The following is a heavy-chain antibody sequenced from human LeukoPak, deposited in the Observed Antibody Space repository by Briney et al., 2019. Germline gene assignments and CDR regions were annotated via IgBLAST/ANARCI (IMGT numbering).Heavy chain of an antibody. CDR2: ISGSGGST. J-gene: IGHJ4*02. D-gene: IGHD3-10*01. Sequence: PGGSLRLSCAASGFTFSSYAMSWVRQAPGKGLEGASAISGSGGSTYYADSVKGTFTISRDNSKNTLYLQMNSLRAEDTAVYYCAKGLGMRSAFDYWGQGTLVTVSS. CDR3: AKGLGMRSAFDY. CDR1: GFTFSSYA. V-gene: IGHV3-23*01.